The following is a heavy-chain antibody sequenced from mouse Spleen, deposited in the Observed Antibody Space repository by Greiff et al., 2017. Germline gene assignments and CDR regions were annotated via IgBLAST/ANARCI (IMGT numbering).Heavy chain of an antibody. CDR3: AREMRYPFDY. Sequence: VKLQESGPELVKPGASVKISCKASGYAFSSSWMNWVKQRPGKGLEWIGRIYPGDADTNYNGKFKGKATLTADKSSSTAYMQLSSLTSEDSAVYFCAREMRYPFDYWGQGTTLTVSS. CDR2: IYPGDADT. D-gene: IGHD2-14*01. J-gene: IGHJ2*01. V-gene: IGHV1-82*01. CDR1: GYAFSSSW.